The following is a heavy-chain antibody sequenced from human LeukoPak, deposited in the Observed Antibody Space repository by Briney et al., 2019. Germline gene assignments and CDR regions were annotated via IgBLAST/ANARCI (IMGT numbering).Heavy chain of an antibody. CDR1: GFTFSSYA. D-gene: IGHD2-2*01. V-gene: IGHV3-23*01. CDR3: ARDEGDTYCSSTSCPYYFHY. CDR2: ISGSGDYT. Sequence: GGSLRLSCAASGFTFSSYAMTWVRQAPGKGLEWVSSISGSGDYTNYAGSVKGRFTISRDNSKNTLYLQMNSLRAEDTAVYYCARDEGDTYCSSTSCPYYFHYWGQGTLVTVSS. J-gene: IGHJ4*02.